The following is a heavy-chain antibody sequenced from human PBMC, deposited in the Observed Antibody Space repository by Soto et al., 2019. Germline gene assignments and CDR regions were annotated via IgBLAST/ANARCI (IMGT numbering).Heavy chain of an antibody. CDR2: ITSGSDYI. Sequence: EVQLVASGGGLVKPGGSLRLSCAASGFTFSAYTMSWVRQAPGKGLEWVSSITSGSDYIYYADSLKGRFTISRDNAKNSLYLQMHSLRAEDTAFYYCARVDGYTYPNAYWGQGTLVTVTS. CDR1: GFTFSAYT. V-gene: IGHV3-21*02. CDR3: ARVDGYTYPNAY. D-gene: IGHD5-12*01. J-gene: IGHJ4*02.